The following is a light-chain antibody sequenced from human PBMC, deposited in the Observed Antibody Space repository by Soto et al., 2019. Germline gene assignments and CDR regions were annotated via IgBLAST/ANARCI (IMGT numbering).Light chain of an antibody. J-gene: IGKJ1*01. CDR1: QSISSW. Sequence: DIQMTQSPSILSASVGDRVAMTCRASQSISSWLAWYQQKPGKAPNLLIHKASHLESGVPSRFSGSGSGTEFTLTISSLQPGDFATYYCQHYNTYPWTFGQGTKADIK. V-gene: IGKV1-5*03. CDR3: QHYNTYPWT. CDR2: KAS.